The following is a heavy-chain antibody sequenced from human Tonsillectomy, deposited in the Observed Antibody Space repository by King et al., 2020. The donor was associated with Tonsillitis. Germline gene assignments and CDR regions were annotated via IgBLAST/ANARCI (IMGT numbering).Heavy chain of an antibody. J-gene: IGHJ4*02. CDR2: INPSDGGT. CDR3: ARDFECPVATCFSALGY. Sequence: VQLVESGAEVKKPGASVKVSCKASGYTFTTYYIHWVRQAPGQGLDWMGVINPSDGGTNYAQKFQGRVTMTRDTSTSTVYMDLSSLGSEDTAVYFCARDFECPVATCFSALGYWGQGTLVTVSS. V-gene: IGHV1-46*03. CDR1: GYTFTTYY. D-gene: IGHD2-15*01.